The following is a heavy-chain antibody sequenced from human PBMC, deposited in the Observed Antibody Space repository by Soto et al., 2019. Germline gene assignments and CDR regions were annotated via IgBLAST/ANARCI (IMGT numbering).Heavy chain of an antibody. CDR2: ISAYNGNT. CDR3: ARGPRVTMVRGVMTWFDP. V-gene: IGHV1-18*01. Sequence: ASVQVSCKASGFTFTSSAVQWVRQAPGQELEWMGWISAYNGNTNYAQKLQGRVTMTTDTSTSTAYMELRSLRSDDTAVYYCARGPRVTMVRGVMTWFDPWGQGTLVTVSS. J-gene: IGHJ5*02. CDR1: GFTFTSSA. D-gene: IGHD3-10*01.